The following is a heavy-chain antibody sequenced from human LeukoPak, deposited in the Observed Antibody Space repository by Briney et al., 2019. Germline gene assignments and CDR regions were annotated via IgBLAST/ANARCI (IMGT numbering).Heavy chain of an antibody. V-gene: IGHV3-23*01. D-gene: IGHD1-26*01. CDR3: ARGIVGFQELDY. Sequence: GGSLRLSCAASGFTFSNYAMSWVRQAPGKGLEWVSAISGSGSSTYYADSVKGRFTISRDNSKNTLYLQMNSLRAEDTAVYYCARGIVGFQELDYWAREPWSPSPQ. J-gene: IGHJ4*02. CDR1: GFTFSNYA. CDR2: ISGSGSST.